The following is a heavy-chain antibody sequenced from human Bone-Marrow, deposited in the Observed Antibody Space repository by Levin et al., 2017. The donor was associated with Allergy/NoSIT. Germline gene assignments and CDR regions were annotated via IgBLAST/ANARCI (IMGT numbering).Heavy chain of an antibody. Sequence: GESLKISCAASGFTFSSYGMHWVRQAPGKGLEWVAVISYDGSNKYYADSVKGRSTISRDNSKNTLYLQMNSLRAEDTAVYYCAKVALNYQAGTDYYYGMDVWGQGTTVTVSS. CDR1: GFTFSSYG. J-gene: IGHJ6*02. CDR3: AKVALNYQAGTDYYYGMDV. CDR2: ISYDGSNK. V-gene: IGHV3-30*18. D-gene: IGHD6-13*01.